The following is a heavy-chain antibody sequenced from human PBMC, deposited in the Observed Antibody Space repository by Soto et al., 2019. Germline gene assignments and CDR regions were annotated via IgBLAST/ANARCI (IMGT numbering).Heavy chain of an antibody. CDR1: GFTFSSYG. D-gene: IGHD6-6*01. V-gene: IGHV3-33*01. J-gene: IGHJ6*02. CDR3: AREGRIAARPLYYYYCMDV. CDR2: IWYDGSNK. Sequence: QVQLVESGGGVVQPGRSLRLSCAASGFTFSSYGMHWVRQAPGKGLEWVAVIWYDGSNKYYADSVKGRFTISRDNSKNTLSLQMNSLRAEDTAVYYGAREGRIAARPLYYYYCMDVWGQGTTVTVSS.